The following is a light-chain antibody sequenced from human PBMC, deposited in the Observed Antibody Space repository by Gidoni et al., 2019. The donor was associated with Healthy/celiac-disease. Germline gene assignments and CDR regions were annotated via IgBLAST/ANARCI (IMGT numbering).Light chain of an antibody. CDR3: QQYNSYPWT. V-gene: IGKV1-5*03. Sequence: DIQMTQSPSTLSASVGDRVTITCRASQRISSWLAWYQQKPGDAPKLLIYKASSLESGVPSRFSGSGSGTEFTLTISSLQPDDFATYYCQQYNSYPWTFGQGTKVEIK. J-gene: IGKJ1*01. CDR1: QRISSW. CDR2: KAS.